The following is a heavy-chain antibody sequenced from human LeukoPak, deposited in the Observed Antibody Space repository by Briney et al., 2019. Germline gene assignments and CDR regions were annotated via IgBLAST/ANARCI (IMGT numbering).Heavy chain of an antibody. V-gene: IGHV3-48*03. Sequence: PGGSLRLSCAASGFTFSSYEMNWVRQAPGKGLEWVSYISSSGSTIYYADSVKGRFTISRDNTKNSLYLQMNSLRAEDTAVYYCAELGITMIGGVWGKGTTVTISS. CDR2: ISSSGSTI. D-gene: IGHD3-10*02. CDR1: GFTFSSYE. J-gene: IGHJ6*04. CDR3: AELGITMIGGV.